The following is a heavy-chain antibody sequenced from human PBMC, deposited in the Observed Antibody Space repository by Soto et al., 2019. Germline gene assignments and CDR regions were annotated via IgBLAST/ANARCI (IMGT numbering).Heavy chain of an antibody. CDR2: IYSGGST. V-gene: IGHV3-66*01. J-gene: IGHJ4*01. CDR1: GFTVSSNY. Sequence: EVQLVESGGGLVQPGGSLRLSCAASGFTVSSNYMSWVRQAPGKGLEWVSVIYSGGSTYYADSVKGRFTISRDNSKNTLYLQMNSLRAEDTAVYYCARGLYSGWHYFDYWGHGTLVTVSS. CDR3: ARGLYSGWHYFDY. D-gene: IGHD5-12*01.